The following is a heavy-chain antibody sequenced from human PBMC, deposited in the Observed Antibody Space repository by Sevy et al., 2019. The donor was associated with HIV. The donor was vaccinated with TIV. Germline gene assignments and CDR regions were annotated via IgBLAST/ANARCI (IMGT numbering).Heavy chain of an antibody. V-gene: IGHV3-30-3*01. CDR1: GFTFSSYA. J-gene: IGHJ4*02. Sequence: GGSLRLSCAASGFTFSSYAMHWVLQAPGKGLEWVAVISYDGSNKYYADSVKGRFTISSDNSKNTLYLQMNSLRAEDTAVYYCARKGDYYDSSGLRALLFDYWGQGTLVTVSS. CDR2: ISYDGSNK. D-gene: IGHD3-22*01. CDR3: ARKGDYYDSSGLRALLFDY.